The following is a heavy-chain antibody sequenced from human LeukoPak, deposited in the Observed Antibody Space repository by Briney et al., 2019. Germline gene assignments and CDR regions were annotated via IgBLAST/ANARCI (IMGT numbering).Heavy chain of an antibody. D-gene: IGHD5-24*01. CDR3: ARGGYRDGYNVLAY. Sequence: KPSQTLSLTCTVSGGSISSGSYYWSWIRRPPGKGLEWIGYIYYSGSTNYNPSLKSRVTISVDTSKNQFSLKLSSVTAADTAVYYCARGGYRDGYNVLAYWGQGTLVTVSS. CDR1: GGSISSGSYY. V-gene: IGHV4-61*01. CDR2: IYYSGST. J-gene: IGHJ4*02.